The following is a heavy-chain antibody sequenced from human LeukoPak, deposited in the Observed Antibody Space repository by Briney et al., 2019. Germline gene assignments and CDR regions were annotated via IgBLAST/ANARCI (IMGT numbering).Heavy chain of an antibody. J-gene: IGHJ4*02. CDR1: GFSFSNYF. D-gene: IGHD1-26*01. Sequence: PGGSLRLSCEASGFSFSNYFMSWIRQAPGKGLEWVSYITNSGRSTNYADAVKGRFTISRDSVKKSVYLEMTDLRAEDTAVYYCAREASGNYYVFDSWGQGTLVTVSS. CDR3: AREASGNYYVFDS. V-gene: IGHV3-11*04. CDR2: ITNSGRST.